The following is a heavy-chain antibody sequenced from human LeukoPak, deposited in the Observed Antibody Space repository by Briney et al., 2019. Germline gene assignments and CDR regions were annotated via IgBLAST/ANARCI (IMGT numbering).Heavy chain of an antibody. J-gene: IGHJ4*02. V-gene: IGHV4-39*01. CDR3: ARQDCSSTSCYPNNFDY. CDR1: VGSISTSNYY. CDR2: INHSGST. D-gene: IGHD2-2*01. Sequence: SETLSLTCTVSVGSISTSNYYWSWIRQPPGKGLEWVGEINHSGSTNYNPSLKSRVTISVDTSKNQFSLKLSSVTAEDTAVYYCARQDCSSTSCYPNNFDYWGQGTLVAVSS.